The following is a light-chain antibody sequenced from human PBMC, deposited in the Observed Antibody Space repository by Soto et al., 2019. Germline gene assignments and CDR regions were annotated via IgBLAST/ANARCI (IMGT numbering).Light chain of an antibody. J-gene: IGLJ1*01. CDR2: EGS. CDR1: HGGVGSYSH. Sequence: QSVLTQPAPLSGSPWPSVPTPRPGKHGGVGSYSHVSWYQQHPGKAPRLIIYEGSKRPSGVSHRFSASRSDKTASLTISGLQAEDEAAYYCCSYALSSSYVFGTGTKVTVL. CDR3: CSYALSSSYV. V-gene: IGLV2-23*01.